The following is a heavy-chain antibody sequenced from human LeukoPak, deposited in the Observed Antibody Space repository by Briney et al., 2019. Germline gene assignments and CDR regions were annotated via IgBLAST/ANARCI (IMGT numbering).Heavy chain of an antibody. CDR3: TWSGLKIES. J-gene: IGHJ4*02. V-gene: IGHV3-15*01. D-gene: IGHD3-3*01. Sequence: PGGSLRLSCAASGFTFSNGWMSWVRQAPRKGLEWVGQIKTETDGGTTDYAAPVKGRFTISRDDSKNMLFLQMNSLKTEDTAVYYCTWSGLKIESWGQGTLVTVSS. CDR1: GFTFSNGW. CDR2: IKTETDGGTT.